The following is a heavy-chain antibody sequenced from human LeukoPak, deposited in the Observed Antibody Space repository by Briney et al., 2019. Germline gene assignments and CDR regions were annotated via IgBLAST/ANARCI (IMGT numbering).Heavy chain of an antibody. CDR2: IYYSGST. V-gene: IGHV4-59*01. D-gene: IGHD3-16*02. CDR1: GGSISSYY. Sequence: SETLSLTCTVSGGSISSYYGSWLRQPPGKGLEWIGYIYYSGSTNYNPSLKSRVTISVDTSKNQFSLKLSSVTAADTAVYYCARDIASDYWGQGTLVTVSS. J-gene: IGHJ4*02. CDR3: ARDIASDY.